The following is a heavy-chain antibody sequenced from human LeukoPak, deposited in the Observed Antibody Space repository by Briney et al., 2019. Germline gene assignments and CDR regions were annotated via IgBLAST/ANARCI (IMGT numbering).Heavy chain of an antibody. J-gene: IGHJ4*02. D-gene: IGHD6-13*01. V-gene: IGHV4-34*01. CDR3: ARDDDSSSWYLGSPSWDY. Sequence: PSETLSLTCAVYGGSFSGYYWSWIRQPPGKGLEWIGEINHSGSTNYNPSLKSRVTISVDTSKNQFSLKLSSVTAADTAVYYRARDDDSSSWYLGSPSWDYWGQGTLVTVSS. CDR2: INHSGST. CDR1: GGSFSGYY.